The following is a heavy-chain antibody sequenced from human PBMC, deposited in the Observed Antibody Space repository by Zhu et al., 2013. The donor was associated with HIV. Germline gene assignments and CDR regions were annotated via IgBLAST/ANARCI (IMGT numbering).Heavy chain of an antibody. CDR2: IYYSGST. CDR3: ARDLAAAGTVLAGMDV. V-gene: IGHV4-31*03. J-gene: IGHJ6*02. D-gene: IGHD6-13*01. Sequence: VQLQESGPGLVKPSQTLSLTCTVSGGSISSGGYYWSWIRQHPGKGLEWIGYIYYSGSTYYNPSLKSRVTISVDTSKNQFSLKLSSVTAADTAVYYCARDLAAAGTVLAGMDVWGQGTTVTVSS. CDR1: GGSISSGGYY.